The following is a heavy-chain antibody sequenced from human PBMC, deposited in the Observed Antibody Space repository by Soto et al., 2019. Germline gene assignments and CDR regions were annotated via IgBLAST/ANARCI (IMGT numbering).Heavy chain of an antibody. CDR3: ARMYSSGSGWFHP. J-gene: IGHJ5*02. CDR1: GYSITAGGYY. D-gene: IGHD3-22*01. V-gene: IGHV4-31*03. CDR2: FYSSGSI. Sequence: SETLSLTCSVSGYSITAGGYYWSWIRQHPGRGLEWIGSFYSSGSIIYNPSLKSRVSISGDTSRNQFSMTLTSVTAADTALYYCARMYSSGSGWFHPWGQGTLVTVSS.